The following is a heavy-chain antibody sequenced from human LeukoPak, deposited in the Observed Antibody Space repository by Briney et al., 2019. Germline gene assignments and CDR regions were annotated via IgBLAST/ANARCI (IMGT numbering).Heavy chain of an antibody. Sequence: SETLSLTCTVSGGSISSYYWSWIRQPPGKGLEWIGYIYYSGSTNYNPSLKSRVTISVDTSKNQSSLKLSSVTAADTAVYYCARDSLLVGYFDYWGHGTLVTVSS. J-gene: IGHJ4*01. D-gene: IGHD6-13*01. CDR2: IYYSGST. V-gene: IGHV4-59*01. CDR1: GGSISSYY. CDR3: ARDSLLVGYFDY.